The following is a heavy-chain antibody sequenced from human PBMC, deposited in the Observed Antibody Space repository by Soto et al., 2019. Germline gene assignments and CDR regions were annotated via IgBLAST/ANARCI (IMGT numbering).Heavy chain of an antibody. CDR1: GLSLSTSGEA. CDR3: SAIPLQLWPPFDY. J-gene: IGHJ4*02. CDR2: IYWDDDK. V-gene: IGHV2-5*02. Sequence: SGPTLVNPTQTLTLTCSFSGLSLSTSGEAVGWIRQPPGKALEWLALIYWDDDKFFNPTLKTRLTITKDTSKNQVVLTMTNMDPVDAASVYYSAIPLQLWPPFDYWGQGTLVTVSS. D-gene: IGHD3-10*01.